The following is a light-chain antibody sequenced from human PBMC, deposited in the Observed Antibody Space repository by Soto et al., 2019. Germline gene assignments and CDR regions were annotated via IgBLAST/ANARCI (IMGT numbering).Light chain of an antibody. CDR1: QSVGRNY. Sequence: EIVLTQSPGTLSLSPGESPTLSCRASQSVGRNYLAWFQHKPDQAPRLLIYDASNRATGVPDRFSGSGSGTDFTLSVTRLEPEDFAVYYCHQYAVSPLTFGGGTTVEIK. J-gene: IGKJ4*01. CDR2: DAS. V-gene: IGKV3-20*01. CDR3: HQYAVSPLT.